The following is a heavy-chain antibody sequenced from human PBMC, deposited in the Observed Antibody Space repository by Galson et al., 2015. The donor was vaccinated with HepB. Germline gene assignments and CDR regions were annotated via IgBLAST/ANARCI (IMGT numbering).Heavy chain of an antibody. D-gene: IGHD3-16*01. CDR3: ARKIKGGDALDI. CDR1: GYSFNTYA. J-gene: IGHJ3*02. CDR2: INAGNGDT. Sequence: SVKVSCKASGYSFNTYAMHWVRQAPGQRLEWMGWINAGNGDTKYTQNFQGRVTFTRDTSASTAYVELSSLRSEDTSVYYCARKIKGGDALDIWGQGTMVTVSS. V-gene: IGHV1-3*01.